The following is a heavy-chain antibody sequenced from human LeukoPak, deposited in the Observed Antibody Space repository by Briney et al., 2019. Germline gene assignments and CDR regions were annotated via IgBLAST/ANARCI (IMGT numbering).Heavy chain of an antibody. V-gene: IGHV3-48*01. CDR3: ARDTRCSSTSCHKAFDI. CDR2: ISSSSSTI. Sequence: GGSLRLSCAASGFTFSSYSMNWVRQAPGKGLEWVSYISSSSSTIYYANSVKGRFTISRDNAKNSLYLQMNSLRAEDTAVYYCARDTRCSSTSCHKAFDIWGQGTMVTVSS. J-gene: IGHJ3*02. D-gene: IGHD2-2*01. CDR1: GFTFSSYS.